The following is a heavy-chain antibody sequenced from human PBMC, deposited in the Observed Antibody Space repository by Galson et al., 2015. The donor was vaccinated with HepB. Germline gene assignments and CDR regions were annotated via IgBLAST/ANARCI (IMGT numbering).Heavy chain of an antibody. CDR3: ARDIGIAVAGTPPDYYYYGMDV. CDR1: GFTFSSYS. V-gene: IGHV3-21*01. D-gene: IGHD6-19*01. CDR2: ISSSSSYI. J-gene: IGHJ6*02. Sequence: SLRLSCAASGFTFSSYSMNWVRQAPGKGLEWVSSISSSSSYIYYADSVKGRFTISRDNAKNSLYLQMNSLRAEDTAVYYCARDIGIAVAGTPPDYYYYGMDVWGQGTTFTVSS.